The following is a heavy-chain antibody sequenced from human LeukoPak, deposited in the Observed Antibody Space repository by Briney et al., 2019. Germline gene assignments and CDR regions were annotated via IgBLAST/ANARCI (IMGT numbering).Heavy chain of an antibody. V-gene: IGHV1-3*01. Sequence: KFQGRVTITRDTSASTAYMELSSLRSEDTAVYYCARDPSLLSGWHAFDTWGQGTMVTVSS. J-gene: IGHJ3*02. CDR3: ARDPSLLSGWHAFDT. D-gene: IGHD1-26*01.